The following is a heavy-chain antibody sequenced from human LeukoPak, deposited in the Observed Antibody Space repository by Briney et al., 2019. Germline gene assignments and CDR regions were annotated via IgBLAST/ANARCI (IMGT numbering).Heavy chain of an antibody. V-gene: IGHV4-34*01. CDR1: GGSFSGYY. CDR3: GKEPSYTLDY. Sequence: PSETLSLTCAVYGGSFSGYYWSWIRQPPGKGLEWIGEINHSGSTNYNPSLKSRVTISVDTSKNQFSLKLSSVTAADTAVYYCGKEPSYTLDYWGQGTLVTVSP. CDR2: INHSGST. J-gene: IGHJ4*02. D-gene: IGHD3-16*01.